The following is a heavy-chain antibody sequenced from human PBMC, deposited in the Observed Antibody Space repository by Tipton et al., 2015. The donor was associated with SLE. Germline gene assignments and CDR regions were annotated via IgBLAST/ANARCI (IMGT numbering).Heavy chain of an antibody. CDR3: ARGVGLQLWKGGMDV. CDR2: IYHSGAT. CDR1: GGSIRSDGYY. V-gene: IGHV4-31*03. D-gene: IGHD5-18*01. J-gene: IGHJ6*02. Sequence: TLSLTCTVSGGSIRSDGYYWSWIRQRSGKGLEWIGYIYHSGATFYNPSLKSRLSISLDTSKNQFSLKLSSVTAADSAVYYCARGVGLQLWKGGMDVWGQGTTVTVSS.